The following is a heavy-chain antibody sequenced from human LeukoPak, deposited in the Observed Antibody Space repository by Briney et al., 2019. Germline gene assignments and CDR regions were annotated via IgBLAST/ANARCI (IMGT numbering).Heavy chain of an antibody. CDR2: ISSSCSTI. Sequence: GGSLRLSCAASGFTFSSYEMNWVRQAPGKGLEWVSYISSSCSTIYYADSVKGRFTIYRDNAKNSLYLQMNSLRAEDTAVYYCAKEGDYYGSGSHRDAFDMWGQGTMVTVSS. J-gene: IGHJ3*02. CDR3: AKEGDYYGSGSHRDAFDM. CDR1: GFTFSSYE. V-gene: IGHV3-48*03. D-gene: IGHD3-10*01.